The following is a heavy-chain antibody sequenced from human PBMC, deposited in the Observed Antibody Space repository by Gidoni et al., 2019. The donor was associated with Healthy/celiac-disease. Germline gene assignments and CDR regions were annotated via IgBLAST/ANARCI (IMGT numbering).Heavy chain of an antibody. V-gene: IGHV3-21*01. CDR2: ISSSSSYI. Sequence: EVQLVESGGGLVKPGGSLTLSCAASGFTFSSYSMNWVRQAPGKGLELVSSISSSSSYIYYADSVKGRFTISRDNAKNSLYLQMNSLRAEDTAVYYCARGAPRVEVVPAAIWGQGTLVTVSS. D-gene: IGHD2-2*01. CDR3: ARGAPRVEVVPAAI. CDR1: GFTFSSYS. J-gene: IGHJ4*02.